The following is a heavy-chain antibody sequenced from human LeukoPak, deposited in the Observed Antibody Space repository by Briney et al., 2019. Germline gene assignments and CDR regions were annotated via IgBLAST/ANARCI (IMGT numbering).Heavy chain of an antibody. CDR1: GFTFSSYW. CDR3: AKFLPTHIVVANYYFDY. Sequence: GGSLRLSCAASGFTFSSYWMHWVRQAPGKGLVWVSRINSDGSSTSYADSVKGRFTISRDNSKNTLYLQMNSLRAEDTAVYYCAKFLPTHIVVANYYFDYWGQGTLVTVS. J-gene: IGHJ4*02. CDR2: INSDGSST. D-gene: IGHD2-21*01. V-gene: IGHV3-74*01.